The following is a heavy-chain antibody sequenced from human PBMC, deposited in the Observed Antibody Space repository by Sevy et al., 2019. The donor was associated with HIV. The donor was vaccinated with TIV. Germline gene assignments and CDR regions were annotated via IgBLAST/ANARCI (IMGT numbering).Heavy chain of an antibody. V-gene: IGHV4-39*01. CDR1: GGSISSSSYY. J-gene: IGHJ2*01. D-gene: IGHD3-22*01. CDR3: ARLALDNYYDSSGYSRNWYFDL. Sequence: SETLSLTCTVSGGSISSSSYYWGWIRQPPGKGMEWIGSIYYSGSTYYNPSLKSRVTISVDTSKNQFSLKLSSVTAADTAVYYCARLALDNYYDSSGYSRNWYFDLWGRDTLVTVSS. CDR2: IYYSGST.